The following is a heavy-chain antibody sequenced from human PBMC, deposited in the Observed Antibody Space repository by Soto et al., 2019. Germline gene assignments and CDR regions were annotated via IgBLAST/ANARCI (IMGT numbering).Heavy chain of an antibody. D-gene: IGHD2-21*01. J-gene: IGHJ5*02. Sequence: GGSLRLSCAASGFTFDDYAMHWVRQAPGKGLEWVSGISWNSGSIGYADSVKGRFTISRDNAKNSLYLQMNSLRAEDTALYDCAKGAHIVVGHNWFDPWGQGTLVTVSS. CDR3: AKGAHIVVGHNWFDP. CDR1: GFTFDDYA. CDR2: ISWNSGSI. V-gene: IGHV3-9*01.